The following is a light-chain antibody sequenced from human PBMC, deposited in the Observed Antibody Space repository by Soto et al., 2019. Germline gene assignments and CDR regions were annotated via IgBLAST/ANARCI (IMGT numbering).Light chain of an antibody. CDR2: GAS. V-gene: IGKV3-20*01. CDR1: QSVSASY. J-gene: IGKJ1*01. Sequence: EIGLTQSPGTLPLSPGERATLSCRASQSVSASYLAWYQQKPGQAPRLLIYGASSRNTGIPDRFSGSGSRTDFTLTISRLEPEDFAVFYCQQYGRSPWTFGQGTKVEIK. CDR3: QQYGRSPWT.